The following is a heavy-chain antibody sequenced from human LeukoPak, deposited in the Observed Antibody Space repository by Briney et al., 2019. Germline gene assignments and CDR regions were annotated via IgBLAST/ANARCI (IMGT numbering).Heavy chain of an antibody. J-gene: IGHJ4*02. CDR3: AREDDSSGYSNY. Sequence: GASVKVSCKASGGTFSSYAISRVRQAPGQGLEWMGGIIPIFGTANYAQKFQGRVTITADESTSTAYMELSSLRSEDTAVYYCAREDDSSGYSNYWGQGTLVTVSS. V-gene: IGHV1-69*13. D-gene: IGHD3-22*01. CDR2: IIPIFGTA. CDR1: GGTFSSYA.